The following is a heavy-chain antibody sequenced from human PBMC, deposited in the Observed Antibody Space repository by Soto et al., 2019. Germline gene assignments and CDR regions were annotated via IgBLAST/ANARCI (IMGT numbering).Heavy chain of an antibody. CDR2: NNAGNGDT. D-gene: IGHD5-12*01. J-gene: IGHJ4*02. CDR3: ARAISGYVT. CDR1: GITYSTYA. Sequence: VQLVQSGAEVKKPGASVMVSCKASGITYSTYAIHWVRQAPGQSLEWMGWNNAGNGDTRYSEKLQGRVTLTRDTSASTAYMDLSSLRSEDTAIYYCARAISGYVTWGQGTLVTVSS. V-gene: IGHV1-3*01.